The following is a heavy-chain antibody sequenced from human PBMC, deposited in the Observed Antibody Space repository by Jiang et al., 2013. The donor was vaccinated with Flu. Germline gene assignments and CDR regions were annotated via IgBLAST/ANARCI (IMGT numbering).Heavy chain of an antibody. CDR3: ATGPPYSSPDWYFDL. Sequence: KVSGYTFTDYYMHWVQQAPGKGLEWMGLVDPEDGETIYAEKFQGRVTITADTSTDTAYMELSSLRSEDTAVYYCATGPPYSSPDWYFDLWGRGTLVTVSS. CDR1: GYTFTDYY. CDR2: VDPEDGET. J-gene: IGHJ2*01. D-gene: IGHD6-13*01. V-gene: IGHV1-69-2*01.